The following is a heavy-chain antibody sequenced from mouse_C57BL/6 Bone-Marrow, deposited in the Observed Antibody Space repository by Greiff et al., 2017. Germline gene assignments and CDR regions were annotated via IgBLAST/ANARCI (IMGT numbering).Heavy chain of an antibody. Sequence: EVQLQESGPGMVKPSQSLSLTCTVTGYSITSGYDWHWIRHFPGNKLEWMGYISYSGSTNYNPSLKSRISITHDTSKNHFFLKLNSVTTEDTATYYCAREHYGSSFSYFDYWGQGTTLTVSS. CDR2: ISYSGST. CDR1: GYSITSGYD. D-gene: IGHD1-1*01. J-gene: IGHJ2*01. CDR3: AREHYGSSFSYFDY. V-gene: IGHV3-1*01.